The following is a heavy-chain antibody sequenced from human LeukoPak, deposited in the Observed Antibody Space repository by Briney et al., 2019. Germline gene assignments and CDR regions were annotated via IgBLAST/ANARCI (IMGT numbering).Heavy chain of an antibody. CDR2: IYNIGST. J-gene: IGHJ5*02. Sequence: SETLSLTCTVSGGSISSYYWSWIRQPPGKGLEWIGYIYNIGSTNYNPSLKSRVTISVDTSKNQFSLNLTSVTPADTAVYYCARGYCSDGYCYGASHWFDPWGQGTLVTVSS. CDR3: ARGYCSDGYCYGASHWFDP. CDR1: GGSISSYY. D-gene: IGHD2-15*01. V-gene: IGHV4-59*08.